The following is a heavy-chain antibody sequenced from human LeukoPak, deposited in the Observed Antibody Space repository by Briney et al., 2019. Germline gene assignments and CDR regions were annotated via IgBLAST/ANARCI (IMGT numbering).Heavy chain of an antibody. CDR1: GYTFTSYH. J-gene: IGHJ6*02. CDR3: ARDRGYCRGGDCSPFYYGMDV. V-gene: IGHV1-46*01. D-gene: IGHD2-15*01. Sequence: ASVNVSCKASGYTFTSYHLHWLRQPPGQGLEGMAIINPNGVSTTFARKFRGRVTMTRDTSTSTVYMELKSLRPENTAVYFCARDRGYCRGGDCSPFYYGMDVWGQGTTVIVSS. CDR2: INPNGVST.